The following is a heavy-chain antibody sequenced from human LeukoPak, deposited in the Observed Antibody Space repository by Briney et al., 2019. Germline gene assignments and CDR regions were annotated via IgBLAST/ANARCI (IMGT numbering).Heavy chain of an antibody. Sequence: GGSLRLSCAASGFTFSSSAMSWVRQAPGKGLEWVSAISGSGGSTYYADSVKGRFTISRDNSKNTLYLQMNSLRAEDMAVYYCAKDQKVAKADFDYWGQGTLVTVSS. J-gene: IGHJ4*02. V-gene: IGHV3-23*01. CDR1: GFTFSSSA. CDR2: ISGSGGST. D-gene: IGHD5-12*01. CDR3: AKDQKVAKADFDY.